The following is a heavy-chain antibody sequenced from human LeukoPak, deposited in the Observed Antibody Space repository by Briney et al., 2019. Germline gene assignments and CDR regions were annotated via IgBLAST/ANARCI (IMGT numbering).Heavy chain of an antibody. CDR3: ARGLLLWFGEPHPTNYYYYYMDV. CDR2: IIPIFGTA. D-gene: IGHD3-10*01. V-gene: IGHV1-69*13. J-gene: IGHJ6*03. Sequence: ASVKVSCKASGGTFSSYAISWVRQAPGQGLEWMGGIIPIFGTANYAQKFQGRVTITADESTSTAYMELSSLRSEDTAVYYCARGLLLWFGEPHPTNYYYYYMDVWGKGTTVTISS. CDR1: GGTFSSYA.